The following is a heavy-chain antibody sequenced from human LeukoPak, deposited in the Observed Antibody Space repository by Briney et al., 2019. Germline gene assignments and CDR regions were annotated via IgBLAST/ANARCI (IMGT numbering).Heavy chain of an antibody. CDR1: GYTFTSYG. D-gene: IGHD1-26*01. Sequence: ASVKVSCKASGYTFTSYGISWVRQAPGQGLEWMGWISAYNSNTNYAQKLQGRVTMTTDTSTSTAYMELRSLRSDDTAVYYCARDRHYQDAFDIWGQGTMVTVSS. CDR3: ARDRHYQDAFDI. J-gene: IGHJ3*02. CDR2: ISAYNSNT. V-gene: IGHV1-18*01.